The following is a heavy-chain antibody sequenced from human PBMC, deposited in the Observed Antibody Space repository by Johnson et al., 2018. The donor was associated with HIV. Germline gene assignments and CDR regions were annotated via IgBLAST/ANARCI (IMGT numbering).Heavy chain of an antibody. D-gene: IGHD6-13*01. J-gene: IGHJ3*02. V-gene: IGHV3-30*02. CDR1: GFTFSSYG. CDR2: IRYDGSNK. Sequence: QVQLVESGGGVVQPGGSLRLSCAASGFTFSSYGMHWVRQAPGKGLEWVAFIRYDGSNKYYADSVKGRFTISRDNSKNTLYLQMNSRRAEDTAVYYCAKGLGRAAAGTRNAFDIWGQGTMVTVSS. CDR3: AKGLGRAAAGTRNAFDI.